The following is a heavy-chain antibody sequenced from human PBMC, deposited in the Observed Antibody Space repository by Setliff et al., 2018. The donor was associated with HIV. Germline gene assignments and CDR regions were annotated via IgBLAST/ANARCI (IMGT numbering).Heavy chain of an antibody. CDR1: GFGFSGSA. CDR3: IPGGSSSIFFPH. Sequence: GGSLSLSCAASGFGFSGSAMHWVRQASGKGLEWVGHIRTKANSYATVYAASVKGRFTIARDDAKTTAYLQMSSLKTEDTALYYCIPGGSSSIFFPHWGRGTLVTVSS. J-gene: IGHJ4*02. V-gene: IGHV3-73*01. CDR2: IRTKANSYAT. D-gene: IGHD2-2*01.